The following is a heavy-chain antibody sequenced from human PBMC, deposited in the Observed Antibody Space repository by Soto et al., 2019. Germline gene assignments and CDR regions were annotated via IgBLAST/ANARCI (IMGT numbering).Heavy chain of an antibody. CDR1: GYTFTDYY. J-gene: IGHJ6*03. CDR3: ASGITSRLVFYYYYMDV. CDR2: INPTNSGT. V-gene: IGHV1-2*02. Sequence: QVQLVQSGAEVKKPGASVKVSCKASGYTFTDYYIHWVRQAPGQGLQWLGWINPTNSGTRYARSFQGRVTVTRYTSISTAYMELSSLRSDDTAVYYCASGITSRLVFYYYYMDVWGFGTTVTVSS.